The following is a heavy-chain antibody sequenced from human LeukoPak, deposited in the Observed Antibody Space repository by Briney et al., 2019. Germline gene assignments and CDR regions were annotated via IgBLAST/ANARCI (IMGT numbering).Heavy chain of an antibody. CDR1: GGSISSSSYY. J-gene: IGHJ3*02. CDR2: IYYSGST. D-gene: IGHD1-7*01. Sequence: PSETLSLTCTVSGGSISSSSYYWGWIRQPPGKGLEWIGSIYYSGSTNYNPSLKSRVTISVDTSKNQFSLKLSSVTAADTAVYYCARLLVPTTPAGAFDIWGQGTMVTVSS. CDR3: ARLLVPTTPAGAFDI. V-gene: IGHV4-39*07.